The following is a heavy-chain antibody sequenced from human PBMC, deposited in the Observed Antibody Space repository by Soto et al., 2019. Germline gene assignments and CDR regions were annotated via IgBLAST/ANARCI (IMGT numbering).Heavy chain of an antibody. Sequence: QVQLVQSGAEVKKPGSSVKVSCKASGGTFSSYAISWVRQAPGQGLEWMGGIIPIFGTANYAQKFQGRVTITADESTSTAHMELSSLRSEDTAGYYCAGDPMTVVVKSRLEGMAVWGQGTTVTVSS. CDR3: AGDPMTVVVKSRLEGMAV. V-gene: IGHV1-69*12. CDR1: GGTFSSYA. D-gene: IGHD3-22*01. J-gene: IGHJ6*02. CDR2: IIPIFGTA.